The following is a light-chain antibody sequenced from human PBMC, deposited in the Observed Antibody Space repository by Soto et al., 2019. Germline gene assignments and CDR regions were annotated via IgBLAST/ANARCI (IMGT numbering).Light chain of an antibody. Sequence: QTVVTQEPSFSVSPGGTVTLTCGLSSGSVSTNYYPSWYQQTPGQAPRTLIYSTNTRSSGVPDRFSGSILVNKAALTITGAQADDESDYYCVLYMGSGIGVFGGGTKLTVL. CDR3: VLYMGSGIGV. CDR1: SGSVSTNYY. V-gene: IGLV8-61*01. CDR2: STN. J-gene: IGLJ3*02.